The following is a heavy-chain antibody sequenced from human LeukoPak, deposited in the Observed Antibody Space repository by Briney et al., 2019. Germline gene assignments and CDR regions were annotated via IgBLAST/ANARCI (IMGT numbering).Heavy chain of an antibody. J-gene: IGHJ4*02. CDR2: ISYDGSNK. CDR3: AGHRASSGGYWVDY. D-gene: IGHD6-19*01. V-gene: IGHV3-30*04. CDR1: RFTFSSYA. Sequence: PGGSLRLSCAASRFTFSSYAMHWVRQAPGKGLEWVAVISYDGSNKYYADSVKGRFTISRDNARNTLYLEMSSLRAEDTAVYYWAGHRASSGGYWVDYGGGGPLDSVSS.